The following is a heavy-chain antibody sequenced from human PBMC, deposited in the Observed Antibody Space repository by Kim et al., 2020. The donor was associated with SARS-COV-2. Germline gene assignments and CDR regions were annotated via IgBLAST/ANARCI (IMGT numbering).Heavy chain of an antibody. CDR1: GGSFSGYY. CDR3: ARGVVVVPAATPQLFDS. D-gene: IGHD2-2*01. CDR2: INHSGST. J-gene: IGHJ5*01. Sequence: SETLSLTCAVYGGSFSGYYWSWIRQPPGKGLEWIGEINHSGSTNYNPSLKSRVTISVDTSKNQFSLKLSSVTAADTAVYYCARGVVVVPAATPQLFDSWGQGTLVTVSS. V-gene: IGHV4-34*01.